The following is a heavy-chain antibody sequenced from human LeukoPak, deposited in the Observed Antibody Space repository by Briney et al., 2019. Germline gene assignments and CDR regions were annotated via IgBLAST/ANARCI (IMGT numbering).Heavy chain of an antibody. Sequence: PGGFLRLSCAASGFIFSDHYMSWIRQAPGKGLEWVSYIYPGGNNMYHTDSVKGRLTISRDNAKNSLYLQMNSLRVEDTAVYYCARGHYGLDYWGQGTLVTVSS. CDR2: IYPGGNNM. CDR1: GFIFSDHY. V-gene: IGHV3-11*01. CDR3: ARGHYGLDY. J-gene: IGHJ4*02. D-gene: IGHD3-16*01.